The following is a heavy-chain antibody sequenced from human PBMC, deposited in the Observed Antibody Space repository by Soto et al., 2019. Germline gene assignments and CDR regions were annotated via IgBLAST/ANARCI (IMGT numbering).Heavy chain of an antibody. CDR3: AKDKPYDFWSGYSLTDDYYYYGMDV. D-gene: IGHD3-3*01. J-gene: IGHJ6*02. V-gene: IGHV3-23*01. CDR2: ISGSGGST. CDR1: GFTFSSYA. Sequence: PGGSLRLSCAASGFTFSSYAMSWVRQAPGKGLEWVSAISGSGGSTYYADSVKGRFTISRDNSKNTLYLQMNSLRAEDTAVYYCAKDKPYDFWSGYSLTDDYYYYGMDVWGQGTTVTVSS.